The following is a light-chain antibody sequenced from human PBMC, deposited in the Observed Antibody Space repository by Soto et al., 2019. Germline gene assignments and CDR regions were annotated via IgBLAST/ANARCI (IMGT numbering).Light chain of an antibody. V-gene: IGLV2-8*01. CDR1: SSDVGAYNY. CDR2: EVS. CDR3: SSHGGSNNFYV. Sequence: QSVLTQPPSASGSPGQSITISCTGTSSDVGAYNYVSWYQQHPGKAPKLMIHEVSKRPSGVPDRFSASKSGNTASLTVSGLQDEDEADYYCSSHGGSNNFYVFGTGTKVTVL. J-gene: IGLJ1*01.